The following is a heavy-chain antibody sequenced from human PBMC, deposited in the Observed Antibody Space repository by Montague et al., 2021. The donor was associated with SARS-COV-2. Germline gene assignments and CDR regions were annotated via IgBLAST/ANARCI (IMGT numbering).Heavy chain of an antibody. CDR3: SAEGVGADY. D-gene: IGHD1-26*01. J-gene: IGHJ4*02. CDR2: IRSKTNNYAT. CDR1: GLTFSGSA. Sequence: SLRLSCAASGLTFSGSAMHWVRQASGKGLEWVGRIRSKTNNYATAYAASVKGRFTISRDDSKNTAYLQMNSLKTEGAAVYYCSAEGVGADYWGRGTLVTVSS. V-gene: IGHV3-73*01.